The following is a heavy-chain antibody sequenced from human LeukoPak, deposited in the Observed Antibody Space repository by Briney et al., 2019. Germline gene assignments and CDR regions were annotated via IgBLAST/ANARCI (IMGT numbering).Heavy chain of an antibody. J-gene: IGHJ4*02. D-gene: IGHD2-21*02. CDR2: INPNSGDT. Sequence: ASVKVSCKTSGYTFTGYYMHWVRQAPGQGLEWMGWINPNSGDTNYAQKFQGRVTMTEDTSTDTAYMELSSLRSEDTAVYYCTTYTAYCGGDCSLGILNFDYWGQGTLVTVSS. CDR3: TTYTAYCGGDCSLGILNFDY. V-gene: IGHV1-2*02. CDR1: GYTFTGYY.